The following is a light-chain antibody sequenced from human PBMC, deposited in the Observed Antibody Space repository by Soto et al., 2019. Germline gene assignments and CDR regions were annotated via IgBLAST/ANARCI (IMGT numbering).Light chain of an antibody. V-gene: IGLV1-44*01. Sequence: QSVLTQPPSASGTPGQRVSISCSGSASNIGSKTVDWYQQLPGTAPQLLIHRNFQRPSGVPARFSASTSGTSASLAITALQSEDKADYYCAAWDDSLDAYVFGTGTKVTV. CDR3: AAWDDSLDAYV. J-gene: IGLJ1*01. CDR1: ASNIGSKT. CDR2: RNF.